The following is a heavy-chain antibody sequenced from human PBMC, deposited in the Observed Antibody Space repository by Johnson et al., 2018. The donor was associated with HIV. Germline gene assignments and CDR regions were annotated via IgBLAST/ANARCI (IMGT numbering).Heavy chain of an antibody. CDR2: ISYDGSNK. V-gene: IGHV3-30-3*02. CDR3: AKDLMYNWNDVGAFDI. CDR1: GFTFSSYA. Sequence: QVHLVESGGGVVQPGGSLRLSCAASGFTFSSYAMHWVRQAPGKGLEWVAVISYDGSNKYYADSVKGRFTISRDNSKNTLYLQMNSLRAEDTSVYYCAKDLMYNWNDVGAFDIWGQGTMVTVSS. D-gene: IGHD1-1*01. J-gene: IGHJ3*02.